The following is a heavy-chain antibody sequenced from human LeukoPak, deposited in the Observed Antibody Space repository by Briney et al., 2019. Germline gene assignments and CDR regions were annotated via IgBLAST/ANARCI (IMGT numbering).Heavy chain of an antibody. CDR2: IYSAGNT. CDR1: GFTVSNTY. V-gene: IGHV3-53*01. Sequence: GGSLRLSCAASGFTVSNTYMSWVRQAPGKGLEWVSIIYSAGNTCYADSVKGRFTISRDNSKNTLYLQMNSLRVEDTAVYYCARGYNYVPGYWGQGTLVSVSS. CDR3: ARGYNYVPGY. J-gene: IGHJ4*02. D-gene: IGHD5-18*01.